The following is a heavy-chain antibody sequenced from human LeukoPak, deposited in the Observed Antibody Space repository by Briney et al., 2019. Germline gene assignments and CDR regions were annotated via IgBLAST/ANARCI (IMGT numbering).Heavy chain of an antibody. D-gene: IGHD3-16*02. CDR2: VIPIFGTA. CDR3: ARGGDCDHVWGSYRYTDY. CDR1: GGTFSSYA. J-gene: IGHJ4*02. Sequence: ASVRVSCTASGGTFSSYAISWVPEAPGQGLECMGGVIPIFGTANYAQKFQGRVTITADESTSTAYMELSSLRSEDTAVYYCARGGDCDHVWGSYRYTDYWGQGTLVSVSS. V-gene: IGHV1-69*13.